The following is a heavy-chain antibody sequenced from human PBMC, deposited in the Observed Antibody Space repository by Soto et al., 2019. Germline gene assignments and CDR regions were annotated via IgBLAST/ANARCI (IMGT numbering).Heavy chain of an antibody. J-gene: IGHJ1*01. CDR2: VSGSGGST. CDR1: GFTFTTYA. Sequence: EVQLLESGGGLVQPGGSLRLSCAASGFTFTTYAMTWVRQAPGEGLEWVSSVSGSGGSTYYADSVKGRFSISRDNSKNTLYLQMNGLRAEDTAVYYCATMPLLQSYFQDWGQGTLVTVSS. CDR3: ATMPLLQSYFQD. D-gene: IGHD4-4*01. V-gene: IGHV3-23*01.